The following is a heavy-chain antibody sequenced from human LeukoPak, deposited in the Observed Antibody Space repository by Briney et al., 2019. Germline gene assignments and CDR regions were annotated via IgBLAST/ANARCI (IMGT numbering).Heavy chain of an antibody. CDR2: IYPGVGTSDGT. Sequence: GASVKVSCKAPGNTSSSDYMHWLRQAPGQGGGWMGMIYPGVGTSDGTRSAQRFQGTLTVTSATSPCTVNMELRSLTSEDTAVYYCARSPMLCCSPTRCVGSWFDPWGQGNLVTVS. CDR3: ARSPMLCCSPTRCVGSWFDP. J-gene: IGHJ5*02. D-gene: IGHD2-2*01. CDR1: GNTSSSDY. V-gene: IGHV1-46*01.